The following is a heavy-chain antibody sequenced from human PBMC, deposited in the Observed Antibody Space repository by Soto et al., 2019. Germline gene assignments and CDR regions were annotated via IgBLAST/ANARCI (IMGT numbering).Heavy chain of an antibody. V-gene: IGHV3-21*01. J-gene: IGHJ6*02. CDR3: ARGKGIDV. Sequence: EVQLVETGGGLVKPGGSLRLSCAASGFTFSSYSMNWVRQAPGKGLEWVSSISGGSSFIYYADSVKGRFTISRDNAKNSRYLQINSLRDEDTGVHYCARGKGIDVWGQGTTVTVTS. CDR2: ISGGSSFI. CDR1: GFTFSSYS.